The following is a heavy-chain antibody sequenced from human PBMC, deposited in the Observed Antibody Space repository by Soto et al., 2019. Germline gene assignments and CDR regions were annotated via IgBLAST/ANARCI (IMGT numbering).Heavy chain of an antibody. Sequence: GGSLRLSCTASGFTLQNYAMAWVRQAPGKGLEWASTLIGGHYGTAYSYSVKGHFTVSRDNSKNCLYLQMNSLGVEDTAMYFCAKGKSTGDIDWFDPWGQGSLVTVSS. CDR2: LIGGHYGT. D-gene: IGHD3-10*01. CDR3: AKGKSTGDIDWFDP. V-gene: IGHV3-23*01. CDR1: GFTLQNYA. J-gene: IGHJ5*02.